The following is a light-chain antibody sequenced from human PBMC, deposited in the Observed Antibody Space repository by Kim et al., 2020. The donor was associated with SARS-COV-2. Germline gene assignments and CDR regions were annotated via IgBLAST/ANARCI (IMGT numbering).Light chain of an antibody. CDR3: GADHGSGSNFVRWV. Sequence: CNLSSGYSNYKVDWYQQRPGKGPRFVMRVGTGGIVGSKGDGIPDRFSVLGSGLNRYLTIKNIQEEDESDYHCGADHGSGSNFVRWVFGGGTQLTVL. CDR1: SGYSNYK. V-gene: IGLV9-49*01. J-gene: IGLJ3*02. CDR2: VGTGGIVG.